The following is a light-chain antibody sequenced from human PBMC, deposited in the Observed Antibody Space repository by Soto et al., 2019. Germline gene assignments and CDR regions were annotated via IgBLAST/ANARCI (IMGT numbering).Light chain of an antibody. CDR2: EGN. J-gene: IGLJ2*01. CDR3: SSYTSASALGI. CDR1: GSAVGTYNL. Sequence: QSALTQPASISGSPGQSITISCTGTGSAVGTYNLVSWYQQHPGKAPNLIIYEGNKRPSGVSNRFTGSKSGNTASLTISGLQVEDEALYFCSSYTSASALGIFGGGTKLTVL. V-gene: IGLV2-14*02.